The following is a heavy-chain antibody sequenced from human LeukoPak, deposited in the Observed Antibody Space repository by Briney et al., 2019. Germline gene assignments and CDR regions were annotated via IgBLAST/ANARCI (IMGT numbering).Heavy chain of an antibody. Sequence: SETLSLTCTVSGGSVSSGSYYWSWIRQPPGKGLEWTGYIYYSGSTNYNPSLKSRVTISVDTSKNQFSLKLSSVTAADTAVYYCARGDGYNYRVFDYWGQGTLVTVSS. V-gene: IGHV4-61*01. CDR1: GGSVSSGSYY. J-gene: IGHJ4*02. CDR3: ARGDGYNYRVFDY. CDR2: IYYSGST. D-gene: IGHD5-24*01.